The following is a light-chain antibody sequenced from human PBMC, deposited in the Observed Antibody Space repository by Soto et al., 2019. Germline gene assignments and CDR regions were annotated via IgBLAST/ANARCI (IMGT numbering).Light chain of an antibody. CDR2: GVS. CDR1: QSISSNY. V-gene: IGKV3-20*01. Sequence: EIVLMQSPGTLSLSPGERATLSCRASQSISSNYFAWYQQKPGQAPRLLIYGVSSRATGIPDRFSGSGSGTDFTLTISRLEPEDFAVYYCQQYGSSPRTFGQGTKVDIK. CDR3: QQYGSSPRT. J-gene: IGKJ1*01.